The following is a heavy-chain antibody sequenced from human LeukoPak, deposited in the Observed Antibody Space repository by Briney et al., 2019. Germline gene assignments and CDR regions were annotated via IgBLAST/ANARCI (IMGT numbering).Heavy chain of an antibody. D-gene: IGHD3-3*01. V-gene: IGHV1-2*02. CDR1: GYTFNDYY. CDR2: INPNSGGT. CDR3: ARGGGAVFGVVND. Sequence: ASVKVSCKASGYTFNDYYMHWVRLAPGQGLEWMGWINPNSGGTNYAQKFQGRVTMTRDTPISTAYMELSRLRSAGTAVYYWARGGGAVFGVVNDWGQGTLVTVSS. J-gene: IGHJ4*02.